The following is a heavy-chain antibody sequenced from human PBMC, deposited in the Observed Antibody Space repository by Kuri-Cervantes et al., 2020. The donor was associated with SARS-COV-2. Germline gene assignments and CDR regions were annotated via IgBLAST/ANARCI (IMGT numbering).Heavy chain of an antibody. Sequence: SQTLSLTCAVYGGPFSDYYWSWVRQPPGKGLEWIGEINHSGNTNYDPSLKSRVTISIDTSKNQFSLKLSSVTAADTAVYYCARHYSGYDPWGQGTLVTVSS. V-gene: IGHV4-34*01. CDR2: INHSGNT. CDR3: ARHYSGYDP. CDR1: GGPFSDYY. D-gene: IGHD5-12*01. J-gene: IGHJ5*02.